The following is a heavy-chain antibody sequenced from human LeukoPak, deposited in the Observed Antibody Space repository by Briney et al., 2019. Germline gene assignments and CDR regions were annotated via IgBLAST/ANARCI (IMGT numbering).Heavy chain of an antibody. Sequence: GASVKVSCKASGYTFTNYYMHWVRQAPGQGLEWMGIINPSDDNTGHAQKFQGRVTMTRDMSTSTVYMELSRLRSDDTAVYYCARYSSGPTIFDYWGQGTLVTVSS. CDR3: ARYSSGPTIFDY. CDR2: INPSDDNT. CDR1: GYTFTNYY. D-gene: IGHD6-19*01. V-gene: IGHV1-46*01. J-gene: IGHJ4*02.